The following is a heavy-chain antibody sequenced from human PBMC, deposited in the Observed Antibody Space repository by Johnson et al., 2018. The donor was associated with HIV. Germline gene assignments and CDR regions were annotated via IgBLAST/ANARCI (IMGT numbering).Heavy chain of an antibody. CDR3: ARETVTSGAFDI. CDR1: GFSFTKYA. D-gene: IGHD4-11*01. Sequence: EVQLVESGGGVVQPGRSLRLSCAASGFSFTKYAMHWVRQAPGKGLEWVANIKQDGSEKYYVDSVKGRFTISRDNAKNSLYLQMNSLRAGDTAVYYCARETVTSGAFDIWGQGTMVTVSS. J-gene: IGHJ3*02. V-gene: IGHV3-7*01. CDR2: IKQDGSEK.